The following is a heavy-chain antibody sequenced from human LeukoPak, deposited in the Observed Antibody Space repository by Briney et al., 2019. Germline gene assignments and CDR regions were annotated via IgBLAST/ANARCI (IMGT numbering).Heavy chain of an antibody. J-gene: IGHJ6*03. CDR2: IYTGGST. Sequence: SETLSLTCTVSGGSISSYYWSWIRQPPGKGLEWIGYIYTGGSTNYNPSLKSRVTISVDTSKNQFSLKLSSVTAADTAVYYCARHFGHSSSFMDVWGKGTTVTVSS. V-gene: IGHV4-4*09. CDR3: ARHFGHSSSFMDV. CDR1: GGSISSYY. D-gene: IGHD6-6*01.